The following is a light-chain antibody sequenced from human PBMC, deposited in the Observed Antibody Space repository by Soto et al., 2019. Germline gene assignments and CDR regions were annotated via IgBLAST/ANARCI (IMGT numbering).Light chain of an antibody. CDR3: LQDYNYPRT. CDR2: KAS. V-gene: IGKV1-5*03. Sequence: IQITQSPSTLSGSVGDRVTITCRASQTISSWLAWYQQKPGKAPKLLIYKASTLKSGVPSRFSGSGSGTDFTLTISSLQPEDFATYYCLQDYNYPRTFGQGTKVDIK. CDR1: QTISSW. J-gene: IGKJ1*01.